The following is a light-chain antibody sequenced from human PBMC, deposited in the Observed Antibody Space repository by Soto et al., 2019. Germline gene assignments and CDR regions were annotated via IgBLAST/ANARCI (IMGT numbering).Light chain of an antibody. CDR3: SSYTRSGTYV. J-gene: IGLJ1*01. CDR1: NSDVGGYNY. V-gene: IGLV2-14*01. CDR2: EVS. Sequence: QSALAQPASVSGSPGQSITIACTGTNSDVGGYNYVSWYQQHPGKAPKLIIYEVSDRPSGVSNRFSGSKSVNTASLTISGLQAEDEADYYCSSYTRSGTYVFGTGTKLTVL.